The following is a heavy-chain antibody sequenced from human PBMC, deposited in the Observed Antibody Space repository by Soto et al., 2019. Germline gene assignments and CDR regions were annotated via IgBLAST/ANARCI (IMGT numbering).Heavy chain of an antibody. CDR1: GGSISSDY. CDR2: IYYSGST. J-gene: IGHJ4*02. V-gene: IGHV4-59*01. CDR3: ARSDGRY. Sequence: PSETLSLTCTVSGGSISSDYWSWIRQPPGKGLEWIGNIYYSGSTYHNPSLKSRVTISVDTSKNQFSLKLSSVTAADTAVYYCARSDGRYWGQGTLVTVSS.